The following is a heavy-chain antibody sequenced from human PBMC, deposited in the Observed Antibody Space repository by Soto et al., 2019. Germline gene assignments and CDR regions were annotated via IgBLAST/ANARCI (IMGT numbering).Heavy chain of an antibody. D-gene: IGHD3-10*01. Sequence: GESLKISCQAFEYSFHIFWISLGRQTPGGGLEWMGSVDPNDSFATYSPSFEGHVSISVDKSTNIVYLQWRSLRASDTATYYCARHQSGSGNSNFDFWGQGTPVTVSS. CDR3: ARHQSGSGNSNFDF. V-gene: IGHV5-10-1*01. CDR2: VDPNDSFA. CDR1: EYSFHIFW. J-gene: IGHJ4*02.